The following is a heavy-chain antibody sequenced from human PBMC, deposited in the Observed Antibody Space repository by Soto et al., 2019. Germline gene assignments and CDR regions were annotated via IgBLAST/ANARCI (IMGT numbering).Heavy chain of an antibody. CDR2: IIPILGIA. V-gene: IGHV1-69*02. CDR3: ARGLYSSSWYYFDY. J-gene: IGHJ4*02. D-gene: IGHD6-13*01. CDR1: GGTISSYT. Sequence: SVKVSCKASGGTISSYTISWVRQAPGQGLEWMGRIIPILGIANYAQKFQGRVTITADKSTSTAYMELSSLRSEDTAVYYCARGLYSSSWYYFDYWGQGTLVTVSS.